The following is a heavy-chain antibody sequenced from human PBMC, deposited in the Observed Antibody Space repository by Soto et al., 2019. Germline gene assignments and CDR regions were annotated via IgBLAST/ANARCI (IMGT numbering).Heavy chain of an antibody. CDR2: IYYSGST. CDR3: ASPKIAFYNSIDP. D-gene: IGHD3-3*02. Sequence: PSETLSLTCTVSGGSISSSSYYWGWIRQPPGKGLEWIGSIYYSGSTYYNPSLKSRVTISVDTSKNQFSLKLSSVTAADTAVYYCASPKIAFYNSIDPWCQGTLVTVSS. J-gene: IGHJ5*02. V-gene: IGHV4-39*01. CDR1: GGSISSSSYY.